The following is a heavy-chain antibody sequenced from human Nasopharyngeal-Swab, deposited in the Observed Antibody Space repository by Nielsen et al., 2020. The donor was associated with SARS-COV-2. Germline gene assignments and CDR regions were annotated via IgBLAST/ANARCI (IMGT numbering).Heavy chain of an antibody. J-gene: IGHJ4*02. CDR2: IDPSDSYS. D-gene: IGHD6-19*01. V-gene: IGHV5-10-1*01. CDR3: ARHQGSTGWSVADY. Sequence: GESLKISCKGSGYSFTNYRITWVRQMPGKGLEWMGRIDPSDSYSDYSPSFQGHVTISADKSMSTAYLQWSSLKASDTAMYYCARHQGSTGWSVADYWGQGTLVTVSS. CDR1: GYSFTNYR.